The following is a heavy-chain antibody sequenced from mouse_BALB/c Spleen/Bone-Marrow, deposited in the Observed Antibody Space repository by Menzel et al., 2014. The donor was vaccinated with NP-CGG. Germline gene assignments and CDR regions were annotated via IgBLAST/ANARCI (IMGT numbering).Heavy chain of an antibody. V-gene: IGHV14-3*02. J-gene: IGHJ3*01. D-gene: IGHD2-1*01. CDR2: IDPANGNT. CDR1: GFNIKDTY. CDR3: ARNGNYGAWFAY. Sequence: VQLKHSGAELVKPGASVKLSCTASGFNIKDTYMHWVKQRPEQGLEWIGRIDPANGNTKYDPKFQGKATTTADTSSNTAYLQLSSLTSEDTAVYYCARNGNYGAWFAYWGQGTLVTVSA.